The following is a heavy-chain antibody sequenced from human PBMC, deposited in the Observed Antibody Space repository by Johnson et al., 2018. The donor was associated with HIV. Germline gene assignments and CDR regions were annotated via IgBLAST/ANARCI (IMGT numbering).Heavy chain of an antibody. Sequence: VQLVESGGGVVQPGGSLTLSCAASGFTFSNSDMHWVRQPTGQGLEWVSGMGTAGDRHYADSVNGRFTVSRENAKNSLHLQMNNLRAGDTAVYYCAKDIGYSSGLGNTAFDMWGLGTMVTVSS. V-gene: IGHV3-13*01. D-gene: IGHD6-19*01. J-gene: IGHJ3*02. CDR1: GFTFSNSD. CDR3: AKDIGYSSGLGNTAFDM. CDR2: MGTAGDR.